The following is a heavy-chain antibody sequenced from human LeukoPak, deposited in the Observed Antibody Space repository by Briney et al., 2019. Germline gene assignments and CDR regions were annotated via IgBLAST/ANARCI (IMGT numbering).Heavy chain of an antibody. D-gene: IGHD2-15*01. V-gene: IGHV3-23*01. Sequence: PGGSLRLSCAASGFTFSSYAMSWVRQAPGKGLEWVSAISGSGGSTYYADSVKGRFTISRDNSKNTLYLQMNSLRAEDTAVYYCAKTHCGGGSCYSIAFDIWGQGTMVTVSS. CDR2: ISGSGGST. CDR1: GFTFSSYA. CDR3: AKTHCGGGSCYSIAFDI. J-gene: IGHJ3*02.